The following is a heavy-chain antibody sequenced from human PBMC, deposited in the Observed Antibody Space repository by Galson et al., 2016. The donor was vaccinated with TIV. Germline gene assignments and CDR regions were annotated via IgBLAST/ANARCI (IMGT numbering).Heavy chain of an antibody. D-gene: IGHD3-10*01. Sequence: SVEVSCKASGGTFSNSAVAWVRQAPGQGLEWMGRILPVYGTTVYAQEFQGRLSIGAETSTGTATLELSSLRFEDTAMYYCARGSPYSSSSPGIFDIWGQGTKVTVSS. CDR3: ARGSPYSSSSPGIFDI. V-gene: IGHV1-69*06. CDR1: GGTFSNSA. J-gene: IGHJ3*02. CDR2: ILPVYGTT.